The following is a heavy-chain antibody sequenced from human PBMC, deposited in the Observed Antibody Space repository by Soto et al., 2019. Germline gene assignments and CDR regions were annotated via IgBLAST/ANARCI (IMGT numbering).Heavy chain of an antibody. CDR2: INAGNGNT. Sequence: QVQLVQSGAEEKKPGASVKVSCKASGYTFTSYAMHWVRQAPGQRLEWMGWINAGNGNTKYSQKFQGRVTITRDRSASTAYMELSSLRSEDTAVYYYARGAERITIFGVVPPCMDVWGQGTTVTVSS. J-gene: IGHJ6*02. V-gene: IGHV1-3*05. CDR1: GYTFTSYA. D-gene: IGHD3-3*01. CDR3: ARGAERITIFGVVPPCMDV.